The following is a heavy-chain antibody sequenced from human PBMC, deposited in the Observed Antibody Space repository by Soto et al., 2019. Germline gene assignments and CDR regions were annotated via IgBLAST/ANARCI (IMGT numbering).Heavy chain of an antibody. V-gene: IGHV4-39*01. CDR1: GGSIISSSYY. J-gene: IGHJ4*02. Sequence: PSETLSLTCTVSGGSIISSSYYWVWIRQPPGKGLEWIGSIYYSGSTYYNPSLKSRVTISVDTSKNQFSLKLSSVTAADTAVYYCARHREGYSSGWYPDYWGQGTLVTSPQ. D-gene: IGHD6-19*01. CDR3: ARHREGYSSGWYPDY. CDR2: IYYSGST.